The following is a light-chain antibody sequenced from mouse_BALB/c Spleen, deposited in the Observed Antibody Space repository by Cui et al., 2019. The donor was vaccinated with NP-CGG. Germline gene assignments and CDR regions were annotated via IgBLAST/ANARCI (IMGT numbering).Light chain of an antibody. J-gene: IGLJ1*01. Sequence: QAVVTQESAPTTSPGDNVTLTCRSSTGAVTTSNYANWVQEKPDHLFTGLIGGTNNRAPGVPARFSGSLIGDKAALTITGAQTEDEAIYFCALWYSNHWVFGGGTKLTVL. CDR1: TGAVTTSNY. CDR2: GTN. CDR3: ALWYSNHWV. V-gene: IGLV1*01.